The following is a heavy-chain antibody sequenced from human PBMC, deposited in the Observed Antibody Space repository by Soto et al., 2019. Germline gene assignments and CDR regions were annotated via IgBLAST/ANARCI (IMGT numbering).Heavy chain of an antibody. J-gene: IGHJ6*02. CDR2: IDHSGST. Sequence: SETLSLTCAVSGYSISSGYYWGWIRQPPGKGLEWIGSIDHSGSTYYNPSLKSRVTISVDTSKNQFSLKLSHVTAADTAVYYCARSELELDYYGMDVWGQGTTVTVSS. V-gene: IGHV4-38-2*01. D-gene: IGHD1-7*01. CDR1: GYSISSGYY. CDR3: ARSELELDYYGMDV.